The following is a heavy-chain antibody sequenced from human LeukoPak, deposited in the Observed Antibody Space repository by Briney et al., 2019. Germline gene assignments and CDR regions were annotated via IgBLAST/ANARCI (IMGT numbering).Heavy chain of an antibody. CDR2: INHSGST. CDR1: GGSFSGYY. CDR3: ARGRETYGTTLGH. J-gene: IGHJ4*02. D-gene: IGHD1-7*01. V-gene: IGHV4-34*01. Sequence: SETLSLTCAVYGGSFSGYYWSWIRQPPGKGLEWIGEINHSGSTNYNPSLKSRVTISVDTSKNQFSLKLSSVTAADTAVYYCARGRETYGTTLGHWGQGTLVTVSS.